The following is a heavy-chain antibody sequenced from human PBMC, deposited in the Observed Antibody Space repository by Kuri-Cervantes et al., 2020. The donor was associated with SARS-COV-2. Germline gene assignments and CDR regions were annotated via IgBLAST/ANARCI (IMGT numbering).Heavy chain of an antibody. CDR2: IIPIFGTA. CDR1: GGTFSSYA. J-gene: IGHJ4*02. V-gene: IGHV1-69*13. CDR3: ATYDFWSGYFDPTHLGLFDY. D-gene: IGHD3-3*01. Sequence: SVKVSCKASGGTFSSYAISWVRQAPGQGLEWMGGIIPIFGTANYAQKFQGRVTITADESTSTAYMELSSLRSEDTAVYYCATYDFWSGYFDPTHLGLFDYWGQGTLVTVSS.